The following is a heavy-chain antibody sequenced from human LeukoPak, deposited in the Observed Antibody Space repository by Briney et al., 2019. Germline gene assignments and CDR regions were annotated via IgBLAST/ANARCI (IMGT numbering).Heavy chain of an antibody. J-gene: IGHJ5*02. CDR2: ISGSGGST. Sequence: GGSLRLSCAASGFTFSTYAMSWVRQAPGKGLEWVSAISGSGGSTYYADSVKGRFTISRDNSKNTLYLQMNSLRAEDTAVYYCANSLEPRGAGVVGNWFDPWGQGTLVTVSS. D-gene: IGHD1-1*01. CDR1: GFTFSTYA. CDR3: ANSLEPRGAGVVGNWFDP. V-gene: IGHV3-23*01.